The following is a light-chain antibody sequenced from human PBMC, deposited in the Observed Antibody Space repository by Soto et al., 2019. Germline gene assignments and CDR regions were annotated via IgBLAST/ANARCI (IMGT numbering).Light chain of an antibody. V-gene: IGKV2-28*01. Sequence: DIVMTQSPLSLPATPGEPASISCRSSPSLLHSNGYNYLDWYLQKPGQSPQLLIYLGSNRASGIPDRFRGSGSGTDFTLKISRVAADDVGVYYCLQALQTPCTFGPGTKVDIK. CDR3: LQALQTPCT. CDR1: PSLLHSNGYNY. J-gene: IGKJ3*01. CDR2: LGS.